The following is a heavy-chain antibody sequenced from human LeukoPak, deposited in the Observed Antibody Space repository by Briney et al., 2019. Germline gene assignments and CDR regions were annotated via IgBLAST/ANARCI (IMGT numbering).Heavy chain of an antibody. J-gene: IGHJ6*03. Sequence: ASVKVSCKASRYTFTDYYIHWVRQAPGQGLEWMGWINPNSGGTNYAQKFQGRVTITRDTSISTAYMELSRLRSDDTAVYYCARDWVEMATSFYYMDVWGKGTTVTVSS. CDR2: INPNSGGT. D-gene: IGHD5-24*01. CDR1: RYTFTDYY. CDR3: ARDWVEMATSFYYMDV. V-gene: IGHV1-2*02.